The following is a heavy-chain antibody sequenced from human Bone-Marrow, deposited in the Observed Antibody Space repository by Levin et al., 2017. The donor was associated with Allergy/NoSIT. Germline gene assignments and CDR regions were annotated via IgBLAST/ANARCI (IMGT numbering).Heavy chain of an antibody. Sequence: GGSLRLSCAASGFTLSNYWMSWVRQAPGKGLEWVANIRPDGSEKNYVDSVKGRFSISRDNAKSSLYLQLNTLRADDTAVYYCAGVLSGTVSFDIWGQGTMVTVSS. CDR2: IRPDGSEK. J-gene: IGHJ3*02. D-gene: IGHD1-20*01. V-gene: IGHV3-7*04. CDR3: AGVLSGTVSFDI. CDR1: GFTLSNYW.